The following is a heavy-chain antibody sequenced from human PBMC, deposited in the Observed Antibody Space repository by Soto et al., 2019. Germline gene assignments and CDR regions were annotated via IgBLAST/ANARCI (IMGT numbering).Heavy chain of an antibody. CDR3: AKDREARTYFDY. D-gene: IGHD6-6*01. Sequence: EVQLLESGGGLVQPGGSLRLSCAASGFTFSSYAMSWVRQAPGKGLEWVSAISGSGGSTYYADSVKGRFTISRDNSKNTLYLQMNSLRAEDTAVDYCAKDREARTYFDYWGQGTLVTVSS. J-gene: IGHJ4*02. CDR1: GFTFSSYA. CDR2: ISGSGGST. V-gene: IGHV3-23*01.